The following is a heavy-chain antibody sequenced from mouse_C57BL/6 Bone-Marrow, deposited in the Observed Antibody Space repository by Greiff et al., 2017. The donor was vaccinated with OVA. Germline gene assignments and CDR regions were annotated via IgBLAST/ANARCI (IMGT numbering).Heavy chain of an antibody. V-gene: IGHV1-69*01. D-gene: IGHD1-1*01. CDR2: IDPSDSYT. CDR1: GYTFTSYW. CDR3: ARRLITTVEEGYFDV. J-gene: IGHJ1*03. Sequence: VKLQQPGAELVMPGASVKLSCKASGYTFTSYWMHWVKQRPGQGLEWIGEIDPSDSYTNYNQKFKGKSTLTVDKSSSTAYMQLSSLTSEDSAVYYCARRLITTVEEGYFDVWGTGTTVTVSS.